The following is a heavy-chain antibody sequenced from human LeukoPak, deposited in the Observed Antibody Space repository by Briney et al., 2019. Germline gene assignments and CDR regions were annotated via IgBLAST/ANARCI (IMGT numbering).Heavy chain of an antibody. Sequence: SETLSLTCTVSGGSISSSSYYWGWIRQPPGKGLEWIGSIYYSGSTYYNPSLKGRVTISVDTSKNQFSLKLSSVTAADTAVYYCARLPLYGDYDGGNWFDPWGQGTLVTVSS. CDR1: GGSISSSSYY. CDR3: ARLPLYGDYDGGNWFDP. D-gene: IGHD4-17*01. J-gene: IGHJ5*02. CDR2: IYYSGST. V-gene: IGHV4-39*01.